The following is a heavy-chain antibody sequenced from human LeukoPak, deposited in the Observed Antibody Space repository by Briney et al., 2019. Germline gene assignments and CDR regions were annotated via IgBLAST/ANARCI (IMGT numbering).Heavy chain of an antibody. CDR2: IYHSGST. D-gene: IGHD2-15*01. CDR1: GYSISSGYY. V-gene: IGHV4-38-2*02. CDR3: ARGVVVVAEEYFDL. J-gene: IGHJ2*01. Sequence: SETLSLTCTVSGYSISSGYYWGWIRQPPGKGLEWIGSIYHSGSTYYNPSLKSRVTISVDTSKNQFSLKLSSVTAADTAVYYCARGVVVVAEEYFDLWGRGTLVTVSS.